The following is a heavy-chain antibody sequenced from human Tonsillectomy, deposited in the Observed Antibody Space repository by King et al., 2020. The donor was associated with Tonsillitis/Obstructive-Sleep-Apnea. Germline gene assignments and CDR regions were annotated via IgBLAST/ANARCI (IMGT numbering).Heavy chain of an antibody. D-gene: IGHD2-2*02. J-gene: IGHJ6*03. CDR2: ISVYKDNT. V-gene: IGHV1-18*01. CDR1: GDTFSSYG. Sequence: QLVQSGAEVKKPGASVKVSCKASGDTFSSYGIIWVRQAPGQGLEWMGWISVYKDNTNYAQKSQGRVTMTTDTSTSTAYMELRSLRTADTALYYCARGPRYCSSTSCYKDYYYYMDVWGKGTTVTVSS. CDR3: ARGPRYCSSTSCYKDYYYYMDV.